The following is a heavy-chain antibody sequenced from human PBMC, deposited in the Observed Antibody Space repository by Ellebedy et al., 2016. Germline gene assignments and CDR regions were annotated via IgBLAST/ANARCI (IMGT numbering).Heavy chain of an antibody. CDR3: TREFYANPDL. J-gene: IGHJ5*02. Sequence: GGSLRLSXAASGFTFKKTWMSWVRQAPGKGLEWVAFISGNGHFRDHRDSVKGRFTISRDNGNNLVFLDMTSLSAEDTGTYYCTREFYANPDLWGQGTLVTVSS. D-gene: IGHD3-16*01. CDR1: GFTFKKTW. CDR2: ISGNGHFR. V-gene: IGHV3-48*01.